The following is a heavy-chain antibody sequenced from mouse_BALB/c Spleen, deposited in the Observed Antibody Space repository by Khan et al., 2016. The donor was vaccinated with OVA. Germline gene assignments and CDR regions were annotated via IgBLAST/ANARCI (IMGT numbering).Heavy chain of an antibody. D-gene: IGHD2-3*01. CDR1: GFTFSNYW. CDR3: WLLL. CDR2: IRLKSDDSVQ. Sequence: EVKLEESGGGLVQPGGSMKLSCVASGFTFSNYWMNWVRQSPEKGLEWVAEIRLKSDDSVQQYAASVKGRFTMSRDDSKSSVYLQMNNLRAEDTGIYYCWLLLWGQGTTLTVSS. V-gene: IGHV6-6*02. J-gene: IGHJ2*01.